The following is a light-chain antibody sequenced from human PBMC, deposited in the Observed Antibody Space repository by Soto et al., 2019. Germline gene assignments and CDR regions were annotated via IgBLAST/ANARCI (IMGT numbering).Light chain of an antibody. CDR2: GAS. J-gene: IGKJ1*01. CDR3: QQYNNWPRT. CDR1: QSVSSSY. Sequence: VLTQSPGTLSLSPGERATLSCRASQSVSSSYLAWYQQKPGQAPRLLIYGASTRATGIPARFSGSGFGTEFTLTISSLQSEDFAVYYCQQYNNWPRTFGQGTKL. V-gene: IGKV3-15*01.